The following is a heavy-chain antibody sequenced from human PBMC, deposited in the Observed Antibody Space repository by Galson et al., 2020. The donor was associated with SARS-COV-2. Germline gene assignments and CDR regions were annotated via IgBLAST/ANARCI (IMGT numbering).Heavy chain of an antibody. V-gene: IGHV4-34*01. CDR3: ARGHLQISMIVVVFTGGAFYFDY. CDR1: GESFSGHY. CDR2: IPQSGSI. Sequence: SETLSLTCAVYGESFSGHYWSWIRQPPGKGLEWIGEIPQSGSIKYNPSLKSRITISADTSKNQFSLKLRSVTAADTAVYYCARGHLQISMIVVVFTGGAFYFDYWGQGTLVTVSS. D-gene: IGHD3-22*01. J-gene: IGHJ4*02.